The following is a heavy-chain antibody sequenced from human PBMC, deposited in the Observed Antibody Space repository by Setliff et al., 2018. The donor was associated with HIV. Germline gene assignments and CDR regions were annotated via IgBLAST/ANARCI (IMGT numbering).Heavy chain of an antibody. Sequence: GGSLRLSCVASGFTLSTYRMNWVRQAPGKGLEWVSSIIRDSSYIFDADSVKGRFTISRDNSKNTLYLQMNSLRIEDTAVYYCVKGFECGGDCYSAFDYWGQGNLVTVSS. CDR3: VKGFECGGDCYSAFDY. D-gene: IGHD2-21*02. CDR1: GFTLSTYR. CDR2: IIRDSSYI. V-gene: IGHV3-21*01. J-gene: IGHJ4*02.